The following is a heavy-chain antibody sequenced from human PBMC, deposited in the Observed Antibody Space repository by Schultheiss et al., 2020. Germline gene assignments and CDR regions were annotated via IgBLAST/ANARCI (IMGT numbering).Heavy chain of an antibody. CDR3: ARLASPARGSLVFDY. V-gene: IGHV4-4*02. J-gene: IGHJ4*02. CDR2: IYHSGST. D-gene: IGHD2-2*01. Sequence: SETLSLTCAVSGGSISSSNWWSWVRQPPGKGLEWIGEIYHSGSTNYNPSLKSRVTISVDKSKNQFSLKLSSVTAADTAVYYCARLASPARGSLVFDYWGQGTLVTVS. CDR1: GGSISSSNW.